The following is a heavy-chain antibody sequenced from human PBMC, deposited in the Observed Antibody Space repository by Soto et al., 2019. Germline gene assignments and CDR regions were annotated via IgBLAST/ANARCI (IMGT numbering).Heavy chain of an antibody. J-gene: IGHJ6*02. D-gene: IGHD3-22*01. V-gene: IGHV3-7*01. Sequence: GGSLRLSCAASGFTFRSYWMSWVRQAPGKGLEWVANIKQDGSEKYYVDSVKGRFTISRDNAKNSLYLQMNSLRAEETAVYYCERDDRGYHFMDVWGQGTTVTVSS. CDR1: GFTFRSYW. CDR3: ERDDRGYHFMDV. CDR2: IKQDGSEK.